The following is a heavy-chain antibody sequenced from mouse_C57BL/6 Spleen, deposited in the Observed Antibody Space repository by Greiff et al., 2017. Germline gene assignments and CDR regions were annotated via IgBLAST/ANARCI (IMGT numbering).Heavy chain of an antibody. CDR2: INPSNGGT. Sequence: LQQPGTELVKPGASVKLSCKASGYTFTSYWMHWLKQRPGQGLEWIGNINPSNGGTNYNEKFKSKATLTVDKSSSTAYMQLSSLTSEDSAVYYCARRDTTVVANFDYWGQGTTLTVSS. CDR1: GYTFTSYW. D-gene: IGHD1-1*01. CDR3: ARRDTTVVANFDY. V-gene: IGHV1-53*01. J-gene: IGHJ2*01.